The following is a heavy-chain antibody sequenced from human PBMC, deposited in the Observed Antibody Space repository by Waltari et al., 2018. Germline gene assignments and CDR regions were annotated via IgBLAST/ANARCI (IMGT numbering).Heavy chain of an antibody. CDR1: GVSITSSDYY. J-gene: IGHJ3*01. CDR2: IYYDDRT. CDR3: ARQSHSFYYHTNGYFWHGFDV. V-gene: IGHV4-39*01. D-gene: IGHD3-22*01. Sequence: QVQLQESGPGLAKPSETLSLTCTVSGVSITSSDYYWGWVRQPPGKALEWVWSIYYDDRTYYKPSLRGRVTISLDTSKNEFSLSLSSVTAADTALFFCARQSHSFYYHTNGYFWHGFDVWGPGAMVTVSS.